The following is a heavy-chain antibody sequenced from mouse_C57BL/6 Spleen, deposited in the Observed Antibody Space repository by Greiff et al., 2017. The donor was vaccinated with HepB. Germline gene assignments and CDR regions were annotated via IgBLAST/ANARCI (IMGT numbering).Heavy chain of an antibody. CDR1: GFTFSDYG. Sequence: DVMLVESGGGLVKPGGSLKLSCAASGFTFSDYGMHWVRQAPEKGLEWVAYISSGSSTIYYADTVKGRFTISRDNAKNTLFLQMTSLRSEDTAMYYCARNYDYDEDYAMDYWGQGTSVTVSS. CDR3: ARNYDYDEDYAMDY. D-gene: IGHD2-4*01. V-gene: IGHV5-17*01. J-gene: IGHJ4*01. CDR2: ISSGSSTI.